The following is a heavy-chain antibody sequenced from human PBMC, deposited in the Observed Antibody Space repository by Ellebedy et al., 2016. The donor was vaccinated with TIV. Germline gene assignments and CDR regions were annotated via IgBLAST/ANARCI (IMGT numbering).Heavy chain of an antibody. CDR3: ARGLASIAARRWFDP. Sequence: MPGGSLRLSCAVYGGSFSGYYWSWIRQPPGKGLEWIGEINHSGSTNYNPSLKSRVTISVDTSKNQFSLKLSSVTAADTAVYYCARGLASIAARRWFDPWGQGTLVTVSS. J-gene: IGHJ5*02. D-gene: IGHD6-6*01. CDR2: INHSGST. CDR1: GGSFSGYY. V-gene: IGHV4-34*01.